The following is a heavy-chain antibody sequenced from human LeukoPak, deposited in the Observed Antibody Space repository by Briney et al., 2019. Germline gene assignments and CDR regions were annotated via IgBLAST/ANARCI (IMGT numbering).Heavy chain of an antibody. CDR3: ARDSGGDWNDAFDI. D-gene: IGHD2-21*02. Sequence: SETLSLTCTVSGGSISSYYWSWVRQPPGKGLEWIGYIYYSGSTNYNPSLKSRVTISVDTSKNQFSLKLSSVTAAGTAVYYCARDSGGDWNDAFDIWGQGTMVTVSS. CDR1: GGSISSYY. J-gene: IGHJ3*02. V-gene: IGHV4-59*01. CDR2: IYYSGST.